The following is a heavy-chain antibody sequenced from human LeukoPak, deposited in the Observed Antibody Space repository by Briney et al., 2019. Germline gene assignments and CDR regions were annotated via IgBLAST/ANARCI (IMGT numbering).Heavy chain of an antibody. J-gene: IGHJ5*02. CDR1: GFTFSSYG. V-gene: IGHV3-33*01. CDR3: ARDAQCGSSGYYYVGCWFDP. Sequence: QSGGSLRLSCAASGFTFSSYGMHWVRQAPGKGLEWVAVIWYDGSNKYYADSVKGRFTISRDNSKNTLYLQMNSLRAEDTAVYYCARDAQCGSSGYYYVGCWFDPWGQGTLVTVSS. CDR2: IWYDGSNK. D-gene: IGHD3-22*01.